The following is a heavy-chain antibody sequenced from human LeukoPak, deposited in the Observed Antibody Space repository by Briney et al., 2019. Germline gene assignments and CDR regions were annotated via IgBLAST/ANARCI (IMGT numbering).Heavy chain of an antibody. J-gene: IGHJ4*02. CDR2: TYYRSKWYN. Sequence: SQTLSLTCAISGDSVSSNTPAWNWIRQSPSRGLEWLGRTYYRSKWYNDYAVSVRSRVTINPDTAKNQFSLQLNSVTPEDTAVYYCARQQRGAFDYWGQGTLVTVSS. V-gene: IGHV6-1*01. CDR3: ARQQRGAFDY. CDR1: GDSVSSNTPA. D-gene: IGHD6-13*01.